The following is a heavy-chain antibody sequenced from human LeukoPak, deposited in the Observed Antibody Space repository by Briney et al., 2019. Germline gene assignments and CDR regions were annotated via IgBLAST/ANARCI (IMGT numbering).Heavy chain of an antibody. Sequence: GGSLRLSCAASGFAFSTYSMSWVRQAPGKGLQWVSSIRSGSTYIFYADSVKGRFTISRDNAKNSLYLQMNSLRAEDTAMYYCVSYDSSGCASFDYWGQGTLVTVSS. CDR2: IRSGSTYI. CDR1: GFAFSTYS. CDR3: VSYDSSGCASFDY. J-gene: IGHJ4*02. D-gene: IGHD3-22*01. V-gene: IGHV3-21*01.